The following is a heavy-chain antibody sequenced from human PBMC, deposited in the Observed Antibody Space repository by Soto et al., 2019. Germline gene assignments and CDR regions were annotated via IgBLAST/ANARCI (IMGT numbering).Heavy chain of an antibody. CDR3: ATRIAARPDYFDS. CDR2: IIPLLGTT. V-gene: IGHV1-69*13. J-gene: IGHJ4*02. D-gene: IGHD6-6*01. CDR1: GGTFRSYV. Sequence: SVKVSCKASGGTFRSYVISWVRQAPGQGLEWMGGIIPLLGTTNLAQKFQGRVTISADESTSTAYMDLSSLRSEDTGVYYCATRIAARPDYFDSWGRGTLVTVSS.